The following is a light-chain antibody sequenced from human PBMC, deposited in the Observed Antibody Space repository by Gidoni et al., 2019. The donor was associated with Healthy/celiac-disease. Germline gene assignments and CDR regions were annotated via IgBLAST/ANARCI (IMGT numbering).Light chain of an antibody. CDR2: GAS. CDR3: QQYGSSPLT. J-gene: IGKJ4*01. V-gene: IGKV3-20*01. CDR1: QSVSSNY. Sequence: EIVLTQSPGTLSLSPGARATLSCRASQSVSSNYLAWYQQKPGQAPRLLIYGASSRATGIPDRFSGSGSGTDFTLTISRLDPEDFAVYYCQQYGSSPLTFGGGTKVEIK.